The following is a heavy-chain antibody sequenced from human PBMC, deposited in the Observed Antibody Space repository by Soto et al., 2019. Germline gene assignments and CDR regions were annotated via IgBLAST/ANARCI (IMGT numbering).Heavy chain of an antibody. D-gene: IGHD3-16*01. Sequence: SVKVSCKASGYTFTSYAMHWVRQAPGQRLEWMGWINAGNGNTKYSQKFQGRVTITRDTSASTAYMELNSLRAEDTAVYYCASNTRYDPPDYWGQGTLVTVSS. J-gene: IGHJ4*02. V-gene: IGHV1-3*01. CDR1: GYTFTSYA. CDR3: ASNTRYDPPDY. CDR2: INAGNGNT.